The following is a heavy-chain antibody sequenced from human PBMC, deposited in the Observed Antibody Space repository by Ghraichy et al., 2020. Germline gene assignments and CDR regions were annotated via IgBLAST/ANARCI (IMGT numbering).Heavy chain of an antibody. CDR3: ARDRNTILEWLTGYYYGMDV. J-gene: IGHJ6*02. V-gene: IGHV1-18*01. Sequence: ASVKVSCKASGYTFTSYGISWVRQAPGQGLEWMGWISAYNGNTNYAQKLQGRVTMTTDTSTSTAYMELRSLRSDDTAVYYCARDRNTILEWLTGYYYGMDVWGQGTTFTVSS. CDR2: ISAYNGNT. CDR1: GYTFTSYG. D-gene: IGHD3-3*01.